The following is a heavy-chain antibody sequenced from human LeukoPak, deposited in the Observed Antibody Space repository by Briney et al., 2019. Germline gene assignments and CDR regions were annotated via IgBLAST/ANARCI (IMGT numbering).Heavy chain of an antibody. CDR3: AKDRTDYGRLHNDAFDI. Sequence: PGGSLRLSCAASGFTFSSYEMNWVRQAPGKGLEWVSYISSSGSTIYYADSVKGRFTISRDNAKNSLYLQMNSLRAEDTAVYYCAKDRTDYGRLHNDAFDIWGQGTMVTVSS. J-gene: IGHJ3*02. CDR1: GFTFSSYE. D-gene: IGHD4-17*01. CDR2: ISSSGSTI. V-gene: IGHV3-48*03.